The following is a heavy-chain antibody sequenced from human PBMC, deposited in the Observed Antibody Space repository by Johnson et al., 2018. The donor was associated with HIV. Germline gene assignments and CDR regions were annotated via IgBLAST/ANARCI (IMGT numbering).Heavy chain of an antibody. J-gene: IGHJ3*01. CDR3: ARDSTPWGGDYVGYAFDL. D-gene: IGHD4-17*01. CDR1: GFTFSDYY. CDR2: ISSSGISI. Sequence: QVQLVESGGGLVKPGGSLRLSCTASGFTFSDYYMSWIRQAPGKGLECLSYISSSGISIYYIDSVQGRFTISRDNAKNSLYLQMSSLRAEDTAVYFCARDSTPWGGDYVGYAFDLWGQGTMVTVSS. V-gene: IGHV3-11*04.